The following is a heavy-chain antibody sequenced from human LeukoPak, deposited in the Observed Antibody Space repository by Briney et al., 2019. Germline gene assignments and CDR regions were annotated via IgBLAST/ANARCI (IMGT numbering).Heavy chain of an antibody. CDR1: GYTFTGYY. Sequence: ASVKVSCKASGYTFTGYYMHWVRQAPGQGLEWMGWINPNSGGTNYAQKFQGRVTMTRDTSISTAYMELSRLRSDDTAVYYCARASKVVAAGGFDYWGQGTLVTVSS. J-gene: IGHJ4*02. CDR3: ARASKVVAAGGFDY. CDR2: INPNSGGT. V-gene: IGHV1-2*02. D-gene: IGHD2-15*01.